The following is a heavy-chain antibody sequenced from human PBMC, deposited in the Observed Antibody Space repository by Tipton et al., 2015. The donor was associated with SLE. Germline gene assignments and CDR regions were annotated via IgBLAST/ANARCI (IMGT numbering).Heavy chain of an antibody. J-gene: IGHJ2*01. CDR2: INHSGST. V-gene: IGHV4-34*01. Sequence: TLSLTCAVYGGSFSGYYWSWIRQPPGKGLEWIGEINHSGSTNYNPSLKSRVTISVDTSKNQFSLKLSSVTAADTAVYYCAKAYGDYHYWYFDLWGRGTLVTVSS. CDR3: AKAYGDYHYWYFDL. D-gene: IGHD4-17*01. CDR1: GGSFSGYY.